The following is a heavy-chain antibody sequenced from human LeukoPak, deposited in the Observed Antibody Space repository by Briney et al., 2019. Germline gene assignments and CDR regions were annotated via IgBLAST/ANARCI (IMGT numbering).Heavy chain of an antibody. V-gene: IGHV3-30*04. Sequence: GGSLRLSCAASGFTFSIYNMHWVRQAPGKGLEWVAVILYDGSKKYYADSVQGRFIISRDNSKNMLYLQMNSLRAEDTAVYYCAKCPLYGDYCANWFDPWGQGALVTVSS. CDR1: GFTFSIYN. CDR2: ILYDGSKK. J-gene: IGHJ5*02. CDR3: AKCPLYGDYCANWFDP. D-gene: IGHD4-17*01.